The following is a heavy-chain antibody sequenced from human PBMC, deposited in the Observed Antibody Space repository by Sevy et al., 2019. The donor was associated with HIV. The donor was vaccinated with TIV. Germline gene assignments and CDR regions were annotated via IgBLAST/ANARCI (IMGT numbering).Heavy chain of an antibody. D-gene: IGHD6-13*01. V-gene: IGHV1-69*13. CDR3: AREGQQLTSPFDY. J-gene: IGHJ4*02. Sequence: SVKVSCKASGGTFSSYAISWVRQAPGQGLEWMGGIIPIFGTANYAQKFQGRVTITADESTSTAYMELSSLRSEDTAVYYCAREGQQLTSPFDYWGQGTLVTVSS. CDR1: GGTFSSYA. CDR2: IIPIFGTA.